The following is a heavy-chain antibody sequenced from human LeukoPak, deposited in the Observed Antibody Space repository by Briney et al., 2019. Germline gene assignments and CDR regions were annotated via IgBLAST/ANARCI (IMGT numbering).Heavy chain of an antibody. D-gene: IGHD4-17*01. CDR1: GGSFSGYY. Sequence: SETLSLTCAVYGGSFSGYYWSWIRQPPGKGLEWIGEINHSGSTNYNPSLKSRVTISVDTSKNQFSLKLSSVTAADTAVYYCARGSDYGDYLNWFNPWGQGTLVTVSS. CDR3: ARGSDYGDYLNWFNP. J-gene: IGHJ5*02. V-gene: IGHV4-34*01. CDR2: INHSGST.